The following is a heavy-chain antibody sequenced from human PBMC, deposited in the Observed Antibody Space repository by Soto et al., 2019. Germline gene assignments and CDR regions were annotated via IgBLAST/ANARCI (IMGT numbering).Heavy chain of an antibody. Sequence: ASVQVSCKASGYTFTRYAVHWVRQAPGQRLEWMGWINAGNGNTKYSQKFQGRVTITRDTSASTAYMELSSLRSEDTAVYYCASVDYYDSSGYYYPYWGQGTLVTVSS. D-gene: IGHD3-22*01. CDR3: ASVDYYDSSGYYYPY. V-gene: IGHV1-3*01. CDR1: GYTFTRYA. CDR2: INAGNGNT. J-gene: IGHJ4*02.